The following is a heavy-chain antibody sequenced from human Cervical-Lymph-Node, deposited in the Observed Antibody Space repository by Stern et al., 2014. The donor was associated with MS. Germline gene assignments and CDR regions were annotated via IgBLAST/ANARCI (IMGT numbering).Heavy chain of an antibody. D-gene: IGHD3-22*01. CDR3: AKDPRIYDSSGYLDA. V-gene: IGHV3-30*18. Sequence: QVQLVQSGGGVVQPGRSLRLSCAASGFTFSLYDMHWVRQAPGKGLEWVAAISYEGDNKFYTDSVKGRFTISRDSSKSTLYLQLNSLRPEDTAIYYCAKDPRIYDSSGYLDAWGQGTLVTVSS. CDR1: GFTFSLYD. J-gene: IGHJ5*02. CDR2: ISYEGDNK.